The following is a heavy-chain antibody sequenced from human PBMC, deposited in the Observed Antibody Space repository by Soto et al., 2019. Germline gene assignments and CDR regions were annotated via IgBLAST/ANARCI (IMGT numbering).Heavy chain of an antibody. J-gene: IGHJ4*02. CDR3: ERDGRMVAPSYYFDY. CDR1: GFTFSSYG. CDR2: IWYDGSNK. V-gene: IGHV3-33*01. Sequence: QVQLVESGGGVVQPGRSLRLSCAASGFTFSSYGMHWVRQAPGKGLEWVAVIWYDGSNKYYADSVKGRFTISRDNSKNTLYLQMNSLRAEDTAVYYCERDGRMVAPSYYFDYWGQGTLVTVSS. D-gene: IGHD5-12*01.